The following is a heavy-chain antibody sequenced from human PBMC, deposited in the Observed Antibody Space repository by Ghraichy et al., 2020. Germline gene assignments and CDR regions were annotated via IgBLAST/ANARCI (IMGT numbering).Heavy chain of an antibody. V-gene: IGHV3-30*18. CDR1: GFTFSSYG. Sequence: GRSLRLSCAASGFTFSSYGMHWVRQAPGKGLEWVAVISYDGSNKYYADSVKGRFTISRDNSKNTLYLQMNSLRAEDTAVYYCAKDLGSHYYGSGSYTEFDYWGQGTLVTVSS. CDR3: AKDLGSHYYGSGSYTEFDY. D-gene: IGHD3-10*01. J-gene: IGHJ4*02. CDR2: ISYDGSNK.